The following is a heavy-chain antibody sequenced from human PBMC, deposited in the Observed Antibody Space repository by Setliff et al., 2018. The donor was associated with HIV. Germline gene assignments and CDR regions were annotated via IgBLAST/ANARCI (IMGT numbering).Heavy chain of an antibody. V-gene: IGHV1-69*05. CDR3: ARETYYGSVSYLPTEYYYYYMDA. J-gene: IGHJ6*03. Sequence: ASVKVSCKASGGTFSSFAISWVRQAPGQGLEWMGGIIPIFGTANYAQKFQGRVTITTDESTTTAYIELRSLRSEDTAVYYCARETYYGSVSYLPTEYYYYYMDAWGKGTTVTVSS. CDR2: IIPIFGTA. CDR1: GGTFSSFA. D-gene: IGHD3-10*01.